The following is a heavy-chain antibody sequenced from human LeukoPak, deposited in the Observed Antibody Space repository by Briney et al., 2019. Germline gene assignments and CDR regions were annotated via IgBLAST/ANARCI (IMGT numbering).Heavy chain of an antibody. V-gene: IGHV3-23*01. CDR3: AGTYYDILTGPPGL. CDR1: GFTFSSYA. J-gene: IGHJ4*02. D-gene: IGHD3-9*01. Sequence: SGGSLRLSCAASGFTFSSYAMSWVRQAPGKGLEWVSAISGSGGSTYYADSVKGRFTISRDNAKNSLYLQMNSLRAEDTAVYYCAGTYYDILTGPPGLWGQGTLVTVSS. CDR2: ISGSGGST.